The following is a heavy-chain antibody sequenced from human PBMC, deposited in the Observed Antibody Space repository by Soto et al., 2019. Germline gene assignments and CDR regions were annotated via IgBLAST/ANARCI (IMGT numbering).Heavy chain of an antibody. CDR1: GGSMNTNY. V-gene: IGHV4-59*01. D-gene: IGHD6-19*01. J-gene: IGHJ4*02. CDR3: ARVGRAWYGVFD. CDR2: IHFSGST. Sequence: QVQLQESGPGLVKPSETLSLTCTVSGGSMNTNYWTWIRQPPGKALEWIGQIHFSGSTNYNPSLMSRVAISVDTYTNRFSLTMTSVTASDTAVYYCARVGRAWYGVFDWGQGTLVTISS.